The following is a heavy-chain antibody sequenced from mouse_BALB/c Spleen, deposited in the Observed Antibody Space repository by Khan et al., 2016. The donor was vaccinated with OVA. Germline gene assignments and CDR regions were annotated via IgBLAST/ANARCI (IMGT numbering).Heavy chain of an antibody. J-gene: IGHJ4*01. CDR2: ISYSGST. CDR3: ARKNYSGYAMDY. D-gene: IGHD1-1*01. Sequence: EVQLQESGPGLVKPSQSLSLTCTVTGYSITSGYAWNWIRQFPGNKLEWMGYISYSGSTSYNPSLRSRISITRDTSKNQFFLPLNSVTTEDTATYYCARKNYSGYAMDYWGQGTSVTVSS. CDR1: GYSITSGYA. V-gene: IGHV3-2*02.